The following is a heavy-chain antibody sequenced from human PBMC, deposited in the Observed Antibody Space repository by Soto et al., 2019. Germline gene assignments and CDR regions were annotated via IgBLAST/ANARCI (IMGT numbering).Heavy chain of an antibody. V-gene: IGHV3-33*01. CDR2: IWYDGSNK. D-gene: IGHD3-10*01. J-gene: IGHJ5*02. CDR1: GFTFSNYG. Sequence: QVQLVESGGGVVQPGRSLRLSCAASGFTFSNYGMHWVRQAPGKGLEWVAVIWYDGSNKYYADSVKGRFTVSRDNSQNTMYLQMNSLTAEDTAVYNCARASSSGSYSWFDPWGQGTLVTVSS. CDR3: ARASSSGSYSWFDP.